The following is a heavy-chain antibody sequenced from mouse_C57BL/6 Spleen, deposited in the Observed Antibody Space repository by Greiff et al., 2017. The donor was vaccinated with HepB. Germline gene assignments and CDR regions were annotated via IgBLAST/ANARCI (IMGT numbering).Heavy chain of an antibody. Sequence: DVKLVESGGGLVKPGGSLKLSCAASGFTFSSYAMSWVRQTPEKRLEWVATISDGGSYTYYPDNVKGRFTISRDNAKNNLYLQMSHLKSEDTAMYYCARGATVVAFDYWGQGTTLTVSS. CDR2: ISDGGSYT. V-gene: IGHV5-4*03. D-gene: IGHD1-1*01. J-gene: IGHJ2*01. CDR1: GFTFSSYA. CDR3: ARGATVVAFDY.